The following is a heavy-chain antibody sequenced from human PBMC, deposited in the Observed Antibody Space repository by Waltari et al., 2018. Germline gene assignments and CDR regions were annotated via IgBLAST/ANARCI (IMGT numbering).Heavy chain of an antibody. CDR1: GFTVSSNY. D-gene: IGHD5-12*01. J-gene: IGHJ4*02. Sequence: EVQLVESGGGLIQPGGSLRLSCAASGFTVSSNYMSWVRQAPGKGPEWVSVIYSGGSTYYADSVKGRFTISRDYSKNTLYLQMNSLRAEDTAVYYCEGRGDGYNEADYWGQGTLVTVSS. CDR3: EGRGDGYNEADY. V-gene: IGHV3-53*01. CDR2: IYSGGST.